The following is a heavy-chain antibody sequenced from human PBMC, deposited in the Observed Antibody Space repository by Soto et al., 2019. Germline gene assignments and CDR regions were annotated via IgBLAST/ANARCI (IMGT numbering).Heavy chain of an antibody. CDR2: ISAYNGNT. V-gene: IGHV1-18*01. CDR3: ARVNHAGYYYYYYYMDV. J-gene: IGHJ6*03. CDR1: GYTFTSYG. Sequence: GGSVKVSCKASGYTFTSYGISWVRQAPGQGLEWMGWISAYNGNTNYAQKLQGRVTMTTDTSTSTAYMELRSLRSDDTAVYYCARVNHAGYYYYYYYMDVWGKGTTVTVSS. D-gene: IGHD3-10*01.